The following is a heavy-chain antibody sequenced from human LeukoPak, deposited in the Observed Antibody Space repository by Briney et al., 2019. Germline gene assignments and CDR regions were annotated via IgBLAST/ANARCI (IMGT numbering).Heavy chain of an antibody. CDR2: ISSGSSYI. V-gene: IGHV3-21*01. D-gene: IGHD3-3*01. J-gene: IGHJ6*03. CDR1: GFTFSSYS. Sequence: GGSLRLSCAASGFTFSSYSMNWVRQAPGKGLEWVSSISSGSSYIYYADSVKGRFTISRDNAKNSLYLQMNSLRAEDTAVYYCARDRYYDFWSGYSDYYYYMDVWGKGTTVTVSS. CDR3: ARDRYYDFWSGYSDYYYYMDV.